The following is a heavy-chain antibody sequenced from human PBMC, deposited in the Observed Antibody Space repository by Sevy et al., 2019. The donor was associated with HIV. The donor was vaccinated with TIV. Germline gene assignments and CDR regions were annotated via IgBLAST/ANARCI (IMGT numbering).Heavy chain of an antibody. J-gene: IGHJ4*02. V-gene: IGHV3-30*03. CDR1: GFRFNNYG. CDR3: ARGGYYYDNAAYYALDS. CDR2: ISHDGRKR. Sequence: GGSLRLSCRASGFRFNNYGMHWVRQAPGKGLQWVAVISHDGRKRFYADSLEGRFTISRDNSKNTLYLQMNNVRVEDTAVYYCARGGYYYDNAAYYALDSWGQGTLVTVSS. D-gene: IGHD3-22*01.